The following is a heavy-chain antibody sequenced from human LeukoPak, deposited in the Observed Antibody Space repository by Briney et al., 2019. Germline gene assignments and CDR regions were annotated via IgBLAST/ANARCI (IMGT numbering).Heavy chain of an antibody. J-gene: IGHJ4*02. V-gene: IGHV3-23*01. CDR2: ISGSGGST. D-gene: IGHD3-22*01. CDR3: AKDYLPYSSGLGADFDY. CDR1: GFTFSSYG. Sequence: GGSLRLSCAASGFTFSSYGMSWVRHAPGKGLEWVSDISGSGGSTYYADSVKGRFTISRDNSKNTLNLQMNSLRAEDTAVYYYAKDYLPYSSGLGADFDYWGQGTLVTVSS.